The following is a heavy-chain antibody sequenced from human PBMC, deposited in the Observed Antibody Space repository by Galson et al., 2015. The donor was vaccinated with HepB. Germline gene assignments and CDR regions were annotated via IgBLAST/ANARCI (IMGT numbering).Heavy chain of an antibody. CDR1: GYTFTSYY. V-gene: IGHV1-46*01. CDR2: INPSGGST. D-gene: IGHD6-13*01. Sequence: SVKVSCKASGYTFTSYYMHWVRQAPGQGLEWMGIINPSGGSTSYAQKFQGRVTMTRDTSTSTVYMELSSLRSEDTAVYYCARDIIAAADPVPFDYWGQGTLVTVSS. CDR3: ARDIIAAADPVPFDY. J-gene: IGHJ4*02.